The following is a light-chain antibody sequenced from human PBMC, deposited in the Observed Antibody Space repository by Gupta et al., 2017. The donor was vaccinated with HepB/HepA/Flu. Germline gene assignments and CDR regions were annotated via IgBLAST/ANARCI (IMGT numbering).Light chain of an antibody. CDR2: EIS. CDR1: SSDVGGYNY. CDR3: CSYTSSNHLVV. Sequence: QCALTQLPSVSGSPGQSGTIAFTGTSSDVGGYNYVSWYQQHPGNAPKLMIYEISRPPSVVPGLFSCSTSSNTASLTVAGLQAEDAADYCCCSYTSSNHLVVFGGGTKLTVL. V-gene: IGLV2-8*01. J-gene: IGLJ2*01.